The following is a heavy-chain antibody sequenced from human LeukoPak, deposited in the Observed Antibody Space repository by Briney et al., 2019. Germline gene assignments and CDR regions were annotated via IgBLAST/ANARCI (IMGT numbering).Heavy chain of an antibody. V-gene: IGHV1-8*01. Sequence: ASVKVSCKASGYTFTSYDINWVRQATGQGLEWMGWMNPNSGNTGYAQKFQGRVTMTRNTSISTAYMELSSLRSEDTAVYYCAAWRVGGPAYYYGMDVWGQGTTVTVSS. CDR1: GYTFTSYD. J-gene: IGHJ6*02. CDR3: AAWRVGGPAYYYGMDV. D-gene: IGHD1-1*01. CDR2: MNPNSGNT.